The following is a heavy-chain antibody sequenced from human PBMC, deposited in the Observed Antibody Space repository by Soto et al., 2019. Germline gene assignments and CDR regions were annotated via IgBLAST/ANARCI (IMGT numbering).Heavy chain of an antibody. D-gene: IGHD6-13*01. J-gene: IGHJ4*02. CDR3: AMSTSSSWYAHKGIXFDS. Sequence: SETLSLTCTVSGGSISSFHWNWIRQPPGKGLEWIGYIYSSGSTNYNPSLESRVTISVDTSKKQVSLKLSSVTAADTAVYYCAMSTSSSWYAHKGIXFDSWGQGTQVTVSS. CDR2: IYSSGST. CDR1: GGSISSFH. V-gene: IGHV4-59*08.